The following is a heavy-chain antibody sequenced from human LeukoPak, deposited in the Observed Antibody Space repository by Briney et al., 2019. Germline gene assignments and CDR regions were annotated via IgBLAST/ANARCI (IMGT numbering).Heavy chain of an antibody. CDR1: GYTFTGYY. V-gene: IGHV1-2*04. D-gene: IGHD3-9*01. Sequence: GASVKVSCKASGYTFTGYYMHWVRQAPGQGLEWMGWINPNSGGTNYAQKFQGWVTMTRDTSISTAYMELSRLRSDDTAVYYCARRYYDILTGLYYFDYWGQGTLVTVSS. CDR2: INPNSGGT. J-gene: IGHJ4*02. CDR3: ARRYYDILTGLYYFDY.